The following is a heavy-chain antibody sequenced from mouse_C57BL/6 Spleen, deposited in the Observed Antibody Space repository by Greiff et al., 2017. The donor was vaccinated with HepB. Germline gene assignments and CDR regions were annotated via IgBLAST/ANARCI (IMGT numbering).Heavy chain of an antibody. D-gene: IGHD4-1*01. V-gene: IGHV1-50*01. Sequence: VQLQQPGAELVKPGASVKLSCKASGYTFTSYWMQWVKQRPGQGLEWIGEIDPSDSYTNYNQKFKGKATLTVDTSSSTAYMQLRSLTSEDSAVYYCARAWDYWGQGTTLTVSS. J-gene: IGHJ2*01. CDR3: ARAWDY. CDR1: GYTFTSYW. CDR2: IDPSDSYT.